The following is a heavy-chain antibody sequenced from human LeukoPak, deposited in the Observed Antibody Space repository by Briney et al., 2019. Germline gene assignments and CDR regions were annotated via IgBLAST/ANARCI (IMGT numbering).Heavy chain of an antibody. Sequence: GASGKVSCKASGYTFTGYYMHWVRQAPGQGLEWMGWINPNSGGTNYAQKFQGRVTMTRDTSISTAYMELSRLRSDDTAVYYCARDLRFGELLYPYWSQGTLVTVSS. V-gene: IGHV1-2*02. D-gene: IGHD3-10*01. CDR2: INPNSGGT. CDR3: ARDLRFGELLYPY. J-gene: IGHJ4*02. CDR1: GYTFTGYY.